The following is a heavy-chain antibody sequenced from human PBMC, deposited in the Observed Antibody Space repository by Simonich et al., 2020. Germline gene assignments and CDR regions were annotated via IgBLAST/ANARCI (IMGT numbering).Heavy chain of an antibody. D-gene: IGHD6-6*01. J-gene: IGHJ4*02. CDR3: ARWAYSSSYFDY. Sequence: QLQLQESGPGLVKPSETLSLTCTVSGGSISSSSYYWGWIRQPPGKGLEWIGGIYKSGSTYYNPSLQSRVTISVDTSKNQFSLKLSSVTAADTAVYYCARWAYSSSYFDYWGQGTLVTVSS. V-gene: IGHV4-39*01. CDR2: IYKSGST. CDR1: GGSISSSSYY.